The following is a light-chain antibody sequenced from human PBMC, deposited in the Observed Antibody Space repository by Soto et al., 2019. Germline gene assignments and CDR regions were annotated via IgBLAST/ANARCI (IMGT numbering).Light chain of an antibody. CDR3: AAWDDSLNGLYV. Sequence: SVLTQPPSASGTPGQRVTISCSGSSSNIGSNTVNWYQQLPGTAPKLLTYTNNQRPSGVPDRFSGSKSGTSASLAISGLQSEDEADYYCAAWDDSLNGLYVFGTGTKVTVL. CDR2: TNN. CDR1: SSNIGSNT. J-gene: IGLJ1*01. V-gene: IGLV1-44*01.